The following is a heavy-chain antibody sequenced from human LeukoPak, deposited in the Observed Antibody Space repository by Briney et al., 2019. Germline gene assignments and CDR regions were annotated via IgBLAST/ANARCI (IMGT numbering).Heavy chain of an antibody. CDR3: ARVVPAAITNWFDP. CDR1: GYTFTGRY. CDR2: ISPKSGDT. D-gene: IGHD2-2*01. Sequence: GASVYVSCKASGYTFTGRYIHWMRQAPGQGLEWMGWISPKSGDTQYAQKFQGRVTMTRNTSISTAYMELSSLRSEDTAVYYCARVVPAAITNWFDPWGQGTLVTVSS. J-gene: IGHJ5*02. V-gene: IGHV1-8*02.